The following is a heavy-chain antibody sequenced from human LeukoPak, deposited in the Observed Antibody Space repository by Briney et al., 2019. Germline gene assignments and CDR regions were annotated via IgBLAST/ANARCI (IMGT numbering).Heavy chain of an antibody. D-gene: IGHD6-13*01. V-gene: IGHV4-4*02. CDR3: ARLAAAGWRDNWFDP. CDR2: IYHSGST. J-gene: IGHJ5*02. CDR1: GGSISSSNW. Sequence: SETLSLTCAVSGGSISSSNWWSWVRQPPGKGLEWIGEIYHSGSTNYNPSLKSRVTISVDKSKNQFSLKLSSVTAADTAVYYCARLAAAGWRDNWFDPWGQGTLVTVSS.